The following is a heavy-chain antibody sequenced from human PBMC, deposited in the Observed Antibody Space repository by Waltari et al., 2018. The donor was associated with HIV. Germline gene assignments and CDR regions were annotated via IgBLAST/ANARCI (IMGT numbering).Heavy chain of an antibody. CDR3: ARQRPLRGSSYYYYGMDV. V-gene: IGHV4-31*02. CDR2: IYYSGST. Sequence: GKGLEWIGYIYYSGSTYYNPSLKSRVTISVDTSKNQFSLKLSSVTAADTAVYYCARQRPLRGSSYYYYGMDVWGQGTTVTVSS. J-gene: IGHJ6*02. D-gene: IGHD6-25*01.